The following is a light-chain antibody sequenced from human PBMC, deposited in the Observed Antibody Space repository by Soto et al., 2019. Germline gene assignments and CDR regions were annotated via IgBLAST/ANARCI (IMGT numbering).Light chain of an antibody. J-gene: IGKJ4*01. CDR1: QSVSSSY. V-gene: IGKV3-20*01. CDR2: GAS. CDR3: QQYDSSPLT. Sequence: LTESPSTLSLSPGDRATLYCTASQSVSSSYLAWYQQKPGQAPRLLIYGASSMATGIPDRFSGSGSGTDFTLTISSLQPEDFAVYYCQQYDSSPLTFGGGTKVDIK.